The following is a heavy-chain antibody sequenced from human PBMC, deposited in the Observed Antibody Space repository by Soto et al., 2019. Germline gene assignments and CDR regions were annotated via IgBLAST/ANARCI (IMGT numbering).Heavy chain of an antibody. V-gene: IGHV4-4*07. CDR1: GGSISNYY. Sequence: SETLSLTWTVSGGSISNYYCNWIRQPAGKGLEWIGRIDTSGSTNYNPSLKSRGTMSVDTNKKEFSLKLSYVTAADTALYYCGSGGQDFWSGPFDYWGRGALVTVSS. CDR3: GSGGQDFWSGPFDY. J-gene: IGHJ4*02. CDR2: IDTSGST. D-gene: IGHD3-3*01.